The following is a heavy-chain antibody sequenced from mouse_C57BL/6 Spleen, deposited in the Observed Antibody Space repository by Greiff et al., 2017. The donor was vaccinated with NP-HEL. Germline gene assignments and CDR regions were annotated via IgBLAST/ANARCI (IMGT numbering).Heavy chain of an antibody. V-gene: IGHV1-59*01. CDR3: ASGGYYAMDY. CDR1: GYTFTSYW. CDR2: IDPSDSYT. Sequence: QVQLQQPGAELVRPGTSVKLSCKASGYTFTSYWMHWVKQRPGQGLEWIGVIDPSDSYTNSNQKFKGKATLTVDTSSSTAYMQLSSLTSEDSAVYYCASGGYYAMDYWGQGTSVTVSS. J-gene: IGHJ4*01.